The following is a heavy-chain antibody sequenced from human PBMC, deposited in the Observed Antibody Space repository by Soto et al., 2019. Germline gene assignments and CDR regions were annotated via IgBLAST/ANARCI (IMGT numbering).Heavy chain of an antibody. CDR3: ARDYIGGHYYYGMDG. CDR1: RYTFTSYY. J-gene: IGHJ6*02. Sequence: ASVKVSCKASRYTFTSYYMHWVRQAPGQGLEWMGIINPSGGSTSYAQKFQGRVTMTRDTSTSTVYMELSSLRSEDTAVYYCARDYIGGHYYYGMDGWGQGTTVTVSS. CDR2: INPSGGST. V-gene: IGHV1-46*01.